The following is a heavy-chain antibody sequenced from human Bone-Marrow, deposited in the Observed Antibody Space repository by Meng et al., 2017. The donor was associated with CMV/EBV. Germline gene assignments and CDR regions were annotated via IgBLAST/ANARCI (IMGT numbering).Heavy chain of an antibody. D-gene: IGHD3-22*01. CDR3: ARDSDSSGLSAQDY. CDR1: GFTFSSYS. CDR2: ISSSSSYI. V-gene: IGHV3-21*01. J-gene: IGHJ4*02. Sequence: GESLKISCAASGFTFSSYSMNWVRQAPGKGLEWVSSISSSSSYIYYADSVKGRFTISRDNAKNSLYLQMNSLRAEDTAVYYCARDSDSSGLSAQDYWGQGTLVTVSS.